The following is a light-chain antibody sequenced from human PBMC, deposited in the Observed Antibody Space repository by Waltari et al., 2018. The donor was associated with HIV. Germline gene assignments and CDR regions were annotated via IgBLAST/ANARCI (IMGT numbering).Light chain of an antibody. CDR3: AAWDGSLRGGV. Sequence: QSVLTQPPSASGTPGQRVTISWSGSSSNIGLHDLSWYQHRPGTAPKLLIFTSNQRPSWVPDRFSASKSGTSASLAISALQSDDEADYYCAAWDGSLRGGVFGGGTKLTV. CDR2: TSN. V-gene: IGLV1-47*01. J-gene: IGLJ3*02. CDR1: SSNIGLHD.